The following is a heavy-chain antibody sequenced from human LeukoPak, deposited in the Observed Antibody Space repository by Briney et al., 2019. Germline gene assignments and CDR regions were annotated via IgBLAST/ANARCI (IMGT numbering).Heavy chain of an antibody. D-gene: IGHD4-17*01. Sequence: MASETLSLTCTVSGGSISSYYWSWIRQPPGKGLEWIGYIYYSGSTNYNPSLKSRVTISVDTSKNQFSLKLSSVTAADTAVYYCARVIGYGDYVHYHYYYMDVWGKGTTVTVSS. CDR1: GGSISSYY. V-gene: IGHV4-59*01. CDR3: ARVIGYGDYVHYHYYYMDV. J-gene: IGHJ6*03. CDR2: IYYSGST.